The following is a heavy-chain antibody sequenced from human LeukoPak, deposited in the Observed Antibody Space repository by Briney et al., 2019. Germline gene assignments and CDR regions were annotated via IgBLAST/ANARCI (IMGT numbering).Heavy chain of an antibody. CDR2: INPNSGGT. J-gene: IGHJ4*02. CDR1: EYTFTGYY. CDR3: ARGCTNGVCRNDY. D-gene: IGHD2-8*01. Sequence: ASVKVSCKASEYTFTGYYMHWVRQAPGQGLEWMGWINPNSGGTNYAQKFQGRVTMTRDTSISTAYMELSRLRSDDTAVYYCARGCTNGVCRNDYWGQGTLVTVSS. V-gene: IGHV1-2*02.